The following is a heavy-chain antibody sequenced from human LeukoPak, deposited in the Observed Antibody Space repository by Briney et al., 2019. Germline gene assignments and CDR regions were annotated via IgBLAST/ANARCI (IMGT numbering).Heavy chain of an antibody. V-gene: IGHV4-39*01. CDR1: GRSISSSSYY. D-gene: IGHD5-12*01. CDR2: IYYSGST. Sequence: SETLSLTCTVSGRSISSSSYYWGWIRQPPGRVLECIGSIYYSGSTYYNPSLKSRVTISVDTSNNQFSLKLSSVTAADTAVSYCARQCGYDRPVFDYWGQGTLVTVSS. J-gene: IGHJ4*02. CDR3: ARQCGYDRPVFDY.